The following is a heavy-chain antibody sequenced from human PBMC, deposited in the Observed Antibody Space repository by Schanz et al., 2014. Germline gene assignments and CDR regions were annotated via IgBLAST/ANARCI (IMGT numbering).Heavy chain of an antibody. CDR2: ISPYNGNT. D-gene: IGHD2-21*01. V-gene: IGHV1-18*01. CDR3: ARDRLECGAECYSVEVFEI. J-gene: IGHJ4*02. CDR1: RSTFSSYT. Sequence: QVQLVQSGAEVKKPGASVKVSCKASRSTFSSYTISWVRQARGQGLEWMGWISPYNGNTNYAQKLQGRVTLTTDTSTTTAYMELSGLRSEDTAVYYCARDRLECGAECYSVEVFEIWGQGTLXIVSS.